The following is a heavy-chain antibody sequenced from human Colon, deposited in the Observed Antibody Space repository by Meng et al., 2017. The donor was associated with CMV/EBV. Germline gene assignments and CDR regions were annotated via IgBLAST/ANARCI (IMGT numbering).Heavy chain of an antibody. Sequence: ESLKISCTVSGDSINNYYWSWIRQSPGKGLEWVAYVHYSGTPTNYNPSLKSRVTISVDTSKNQFYLKLNSVTAADTAVYYCARTLGGRQLFDFWGQGTLVTVSS. CDR1: GDSINNYY. J-gene: IGHJ4*02. D-gene: IGHD1-26*01. V-gene: IGHV4-59*01. CDR3: ARTLGGRQLFDF. CDR2: VHYSGTPT.